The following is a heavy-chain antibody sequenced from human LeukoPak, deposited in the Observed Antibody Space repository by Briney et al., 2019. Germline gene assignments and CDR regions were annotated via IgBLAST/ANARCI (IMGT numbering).Heavy chain of an antibody. J-gene: IGHJ6*02. CDR2: IYSDGNT. CDR1: GFTVSSYY. D-gene: IGHD3-16*01. Sequence: PGGSLRLSCAASGFTVSSYYMSWVRQAPGKGLEWVSVIYSDGNTYYADSVKGRFTISRDNSKNTLYLQMNSLRAEDTAVYYCARDWGIGYHYGLDVWGQGTTVTVSS. CDR3: ARDWGIGYHYGLDV. V-gene: IGHV3-53*01.